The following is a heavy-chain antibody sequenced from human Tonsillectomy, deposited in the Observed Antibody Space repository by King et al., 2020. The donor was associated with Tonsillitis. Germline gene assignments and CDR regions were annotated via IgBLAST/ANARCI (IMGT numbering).Heavy chain of an antibody. J-gene: IGHJ4*02. CDR2: ISTYNGNT. D-gene: IGHD4-23*01. V-gene: IGHV1-18*04. CDR3: ARLGPDYGGFGGFDY. CDR1: GYTFSSYG. Sequence: QLVQSGADVKKPGASVKVSCKASGYTFSSYGLSWVRQAPGQGLEWMGWISTYNGNTNYAQKFQGRVTMTTNTSTTTAYMELRSLRPDDTAVYYCARLGPDYGGFGGFDYWGQGTLVTVSS.